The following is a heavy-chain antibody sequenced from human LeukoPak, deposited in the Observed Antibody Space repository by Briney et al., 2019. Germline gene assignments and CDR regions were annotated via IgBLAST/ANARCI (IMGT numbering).Heavy chain of an antibody. Sequence: GASVKVSCKASGFTLTGYYMHWVRQAPGQGLEWMGWINPNSGGTNYAQKFQGRVTMTRDTSISTAYMELSRLSSDDTAVYYCATQRGSYLWGTDFDYWGQGTLVTVSS. J-gene: IGHJ4*02. CDR3: ATQRGSYLWGTDFDY. V-gene: IGHV1-2*02. D-gene: IGHD3-16*01. CDR1: GFTLTGYY. CDR2: INPNSGGT.